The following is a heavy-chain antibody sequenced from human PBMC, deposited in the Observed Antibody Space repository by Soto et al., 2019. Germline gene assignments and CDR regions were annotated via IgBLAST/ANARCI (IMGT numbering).Heavy chain of an antibody. D-gene: IGHD3-10*01. CDR3: ATHGSGSYYKDSNNWFDP. Sequence: PGESLKISCKGSGYSVTSYWIGWVRQMPGKGLEWMGIIYPGDSDTRYSPSFQGQVTISADKSISTAYLQWSSLKASDTAMYYCATHGSGSYYKDSNNWFDPWGQGTLVTVSS. CDR1: GYSVTSYW. V-gene: IGHV5-51*01. J-gene: IGHJ5*02. CDR2: IYPGDSDT.